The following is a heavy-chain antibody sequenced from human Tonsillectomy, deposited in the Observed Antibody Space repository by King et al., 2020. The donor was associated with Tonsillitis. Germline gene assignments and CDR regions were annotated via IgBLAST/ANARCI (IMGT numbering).Heavy chain of an antibody. J-gene: IGHJ3*01. CDR3: ARDRDGYNNGAGAFDV. V-gene: IGHV4-4*02. CDR2: VYHSGLT. D-gene: IGHD5-24*01. Sequence: QLQESGPGLVKPSGTLSLTCAVSGGSINSRDWWSWVRQPPGKGLEWIGEVYHSGLTHYNPSLKSRVTISLDNSKNHFSLNLSSVTAADTAVYYCARDRDGYNNGAGAFDVWGQGTMVSVSS. CDR1: GGSINSRDW.